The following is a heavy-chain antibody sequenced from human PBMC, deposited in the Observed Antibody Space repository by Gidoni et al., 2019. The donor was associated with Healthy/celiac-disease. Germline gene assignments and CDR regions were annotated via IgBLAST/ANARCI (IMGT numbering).Heavy chain of an antibody. CDR3: ARDRRRLGSGSHNDYFDY. Sequence: QVQLQQWGAGLLKPSETLSLPCAVYGGSFSGYYWSWIRQPPGKGLEWIGEINHSGSTNYNPSLKSRVTISVDTSKNQFSLKLSSVTAADTAVYYCARDRRRLGSGSHNDYFDYWGQGTLVTVSS. V-gene: IGHV4-34*01. CDR1: GGSFSGYY. D-gene: IGHD3-10*01. CDR2: INHSGST. J-gene: IGHJ4*02.